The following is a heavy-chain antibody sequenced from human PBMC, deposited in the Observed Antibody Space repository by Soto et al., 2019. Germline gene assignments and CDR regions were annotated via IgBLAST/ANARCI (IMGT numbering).Heavy chain of an antibody. V-gene: IGHV1-8*01. Sequence: QVQLVQSGAEVKTPGASVKVSCKDSGYTFATYDINWVRQAPGQGLEWMGWMNPNSGNTGYAQKFQGRLTMTRDTALSVAHMELSSLRNEDTAVYYCARSDGYNFNWLDSWGQGTLVTVSA. CDR1: GYTFATYD. D-gene: IGHD2-21*01. CDR2: MNPNSGNT. J-gene: IGHJ5*01. CDR3: ARSDGYNFNWLDS.